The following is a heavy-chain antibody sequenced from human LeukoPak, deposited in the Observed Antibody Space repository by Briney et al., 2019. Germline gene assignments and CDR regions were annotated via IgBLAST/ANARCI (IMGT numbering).Heavy chain of an antibody. Sequence: NPSQALSLTCTVSGGSISSGDYHWSWIRQPPGKGLEWIGYIYYSGSTYYNPSLKGRVTISVDTSKNQFSLKLSSVTAADTAVYYCARVEVFVVVPAAIHYYYMDVWGKGTTVTVSS. D-gene: IGHD2-2*02. CDR3: ARVEVFVVVPAAIHYYYMDV. V-gene: IGHV4-30-4*08. CDR1: GGSISSGDYH. J-gene: IGHJ6*03. CDR2: IYYSGST.